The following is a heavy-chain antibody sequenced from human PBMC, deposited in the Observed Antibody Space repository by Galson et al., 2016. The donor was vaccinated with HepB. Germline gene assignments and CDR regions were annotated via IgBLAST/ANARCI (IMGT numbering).Heavy chain of an antibody. CDR2: IYSSGDK. CDR3: AKHSSVSGRWELDS. J-gene: IGHJ4*02. V-gene: IGHV3-53*01. D-gene: IGHD6-19*01. CDR1: GFSVGGNY. Sequence: SLRLSCAASGFSVGGNYISWVRQPPGKGLEWVSVIYSSGDKFYAGPVKGRFIISIDSSKNTVNPQRNSLRAEDTAVYYCAKHSSVSGRWELDSWGQGTLVTVS.